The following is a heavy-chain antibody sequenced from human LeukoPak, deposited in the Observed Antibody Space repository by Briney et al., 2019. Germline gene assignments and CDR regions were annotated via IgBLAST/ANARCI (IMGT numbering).Heavy chain of an antibody. CDR1: GFTFSSHG. CDR2: IWYDGSYK. V-gene: IGHV3-33*08. D-gene: IGHD2-2*01. J-gene: IGHJ4*02. Sequence: SGGSLRRSCEASGFTFSSHGVHWVRQAPGKGLEWVAVIWYDGSYKYYADSVKGRFTISRDNSNSTLYLQMNSLRAEDTAVYYCARDKSTSCYYFDYWGQGALLTVSS. CDR3: ARDKSTSCYYFDY.